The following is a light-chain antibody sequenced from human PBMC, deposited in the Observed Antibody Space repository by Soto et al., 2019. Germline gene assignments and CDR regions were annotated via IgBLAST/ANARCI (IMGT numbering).Light chain of an antibody. CDR1: QSISPW. V-gene: IGKV1-5*03. CDR3: QHYNSGTF. Sequence: DIPMTQSPSTLSASVGDRVTITCRASQSISPWLAWYQQKPGQAPKLLIQKATSLESGVPSRFSGSGSGTELTLTSSGLQPYDFATYGCQHYNSGTFLGQGTRLEIK. CDR2: KAT. J-gene: IGKJ2*01.